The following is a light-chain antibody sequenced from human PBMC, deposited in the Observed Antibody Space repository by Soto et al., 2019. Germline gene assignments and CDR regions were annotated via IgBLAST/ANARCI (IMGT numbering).Light chain of an antibody. J-gene: IGKJ5*01. CDR2: DAS. CDR3: QQYGSSPIT. Sequence: EIVWTQSPATLSLSAGARPIPSCKASQSISGYIAWYQQKPGQAPRLLIYDASNRATGIPDRFSGSGSGTDFTLTSSRLEPEDFAVYYCQQYGSSPITVGQGTRLEIK. CDR1: QSISGY. V-gene: IGKV3-20*01.